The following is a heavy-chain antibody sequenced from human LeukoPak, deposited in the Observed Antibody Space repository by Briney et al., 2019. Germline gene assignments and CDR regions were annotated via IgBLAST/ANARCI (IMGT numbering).Heavy chain of an antibody. D-gene: IGHD2-2*01. Sequence: SETLSLTCTVSGGSISRYYWSWIRQPPGKGLEWIGYIYYSGSTNYNPSLKSRVTISVDTSKNQFSLKLSSVTAADTAVYYCARGYCSSTNCSPFDPWGQGTLVTVSS. V-gene: IGHV4-59*08. J-gene: IGHJ5*02. CDR3: ARGYCSSTNCSPFDP. CDR1: GGSISRYY. CDR2: IYYSGST.